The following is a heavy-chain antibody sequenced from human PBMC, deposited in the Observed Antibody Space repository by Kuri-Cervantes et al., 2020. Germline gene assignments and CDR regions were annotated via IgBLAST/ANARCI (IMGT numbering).Heavy chain of an antibody. CDR2: ISYDGSNK. CDR1: GFTFSSYA. D-gene: IGHD6-13*01. V-gene: IGHV3-30-3*01. CDR3: AKDLGYSSSRTFDY. Sequence: GESLKISCAASGFTFSSYAMHWARQAPGKGLEWVAVISYDGSNKYYADSVKGRFTISRDNSKNTLYLQMNSLRAEDTAVYYCAKDLGYSSSRTFDYWGQGTLVTVSS. J-gene: IGHJ4*02.